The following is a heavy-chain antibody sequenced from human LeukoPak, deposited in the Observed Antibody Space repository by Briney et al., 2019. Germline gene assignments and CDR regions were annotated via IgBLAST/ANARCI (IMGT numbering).Heavy chain of an antibody. CDR3: ATAPGYYYDSSGYYRY. CDR1: GGTFSSYA. V-gene: IGHV1-69*01. D-gene: IGHD3-22*01. CDR2: IIPIFGTA. Sequence: SVKVSCKASGGTFSSYAISWVRQAPGQGLEWMGGIIPIFGTANYAQKFQGRVTITADESTSTAYMELSSLRSGDTAVYYCATAPGYYYDSSGYYRYWGQGTLVTVSS. J-gene: IGHJ4*02.